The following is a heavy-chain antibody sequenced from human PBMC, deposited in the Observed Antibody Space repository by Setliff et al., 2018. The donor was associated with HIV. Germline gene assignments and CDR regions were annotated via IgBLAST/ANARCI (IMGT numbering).Heavy chain of an antibody. V-gene: IGHV4-30-4*08. CDR1: GGSVSTTNYY. CDR2: IHYSGSAA. D-gene: IGHD2-21*02. CDR3: AREVDVLTTSDAFDI. Sequence: PSETLSLTCTVSGGSVSTTNYYWSWIRQPPGKGLEWIGYIHYSGSAAYYSPSLQSRSTISIDTSKNQFSLRLTSVTAADTAIYYCAREVDVLTTSDAFDIWGRGTMVT. J-gene: IGHJ3*02.